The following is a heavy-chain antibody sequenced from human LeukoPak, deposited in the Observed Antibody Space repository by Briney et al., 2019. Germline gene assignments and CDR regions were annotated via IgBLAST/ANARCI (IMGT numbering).Heavy chain of an antibody. CDR3: ATGAGWKGRYWGGDCYSAY. J-gene: IGHJ4*01. CDR2: IWNDGSNR. CDR1: GFTFRTYG. Sequence: GRSLRLSCTASGFTFRTYGMHWVRQAPGKGLEGVASIWNDGSNRYYTDSVKGRFTISRDNSQNTLYLQMNRLRAEDTAVYYCATGAGWKGRYWGGDCYSAYWGQGTLVTPSS. V-gene: IGHV3-33*01. D-gene: IGHD2-21*02.